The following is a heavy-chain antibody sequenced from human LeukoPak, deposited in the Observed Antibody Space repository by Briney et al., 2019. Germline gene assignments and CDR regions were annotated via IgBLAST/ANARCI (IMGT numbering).Heavy chain of an antibody. CDR3: TRYGGGYGTGSYYYYMDV. Sequence: SETLSLTCAVYGGSFSGYYWSWIRQPPGKGLEWIGEINHSGSTNYNPSLKSRVTISVDTSKSQFSLKLSPVTAADTAVYYCTRYGGGYGTGSYYYYMDVWGKGTTVTVSS. CDR2: INHSGST. J-gene: IGHJ6*03. CDR1: GGSFSGYY. D-gene: IGHD5-12*01. V-gene: IGHV4-34*01.